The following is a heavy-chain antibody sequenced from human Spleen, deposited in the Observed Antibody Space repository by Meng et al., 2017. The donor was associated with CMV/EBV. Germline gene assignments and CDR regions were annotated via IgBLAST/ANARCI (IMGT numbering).Heavy chain of an antibody. Sequence: GESLKISCAASGFTFSSYAMNWVRQAPGKGLECISVIYSGGGTYYADSVRGRFTISRDDSKNTLYLQMNSLRAEDTAVYYCARTESIAVEYYFDYWGQGTLVTVSS. V-gene: IGHV3-23*03. CDR3: ARTESIAVEYYFDY. J-gene: IGHJ4*02. D-gene: IGHD6-19*01. CDR2: IYSGGGT. CDR1: GFTFSSYA.